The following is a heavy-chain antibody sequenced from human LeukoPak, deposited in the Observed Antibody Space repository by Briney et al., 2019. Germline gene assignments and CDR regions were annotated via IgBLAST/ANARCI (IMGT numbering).Heavy chain of an antibody. CDR1: SGSISSSSYY. D-gene: IGHD3-10*01. CDR3: ASERWFGELYLGAFDI. Sequence: SETLSLTCTVSSGSISSSSYYWGWIRQAPGKGLEWIGSIYYSGSTYYNPSLKSRVTISVDTSKNQFSLKLSSVTAADTAVYYCASERWFGELYLGAFDIWGQGTMVTVSS. V-gene: IGHV4-39*07. J-gene: IGHJ3*02. CDR2: IYYSGST.